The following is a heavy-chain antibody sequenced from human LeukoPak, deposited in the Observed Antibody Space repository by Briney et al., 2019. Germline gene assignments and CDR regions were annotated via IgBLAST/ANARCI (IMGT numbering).Heavy chain of an antibody. Sequence: SETLSLTCAVYGVSFSGYYWSWIRQPPGKGLEWIGEINHSGSTSYNPSLKSRVTISVDTSKNQFSLKLSSVTAADTAVYYCARGLRWGITMVRARTYFDYWGQGTLVTVSS. J-gene: IGHJ4*02. V-gene: IGHV4-34*01. D-gene: IGHD3-10*01. CDR1: GVSFSGYY. CDR2: INHSGST. CDR3: ARGLRWGITMVRARTYFDY.